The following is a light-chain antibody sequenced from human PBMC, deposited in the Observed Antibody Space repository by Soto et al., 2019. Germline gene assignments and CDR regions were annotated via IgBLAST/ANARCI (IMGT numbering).Light chain of an antibody. Sequence: EIVLTQSPVTLCLSPGERATLSCRASQSVSNNYLAWYQQKPGRAPRLLIYGASNRATGIPDRFSGSGSGTDFTLTISRLEPEDFAVYYCQRYGSSGTFGQGTKVDIK. CDR1: QSVSNNY. CDR2: GAS. V-gene: IGKV3-20*01. J-gene: IGKJ1*01. CDR3: QRYGSSGT.